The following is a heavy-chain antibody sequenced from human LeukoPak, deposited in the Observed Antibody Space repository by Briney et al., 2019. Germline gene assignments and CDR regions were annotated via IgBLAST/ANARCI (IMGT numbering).Heavy chain of an antibody. CDR2: IYHSGNT. CDR1: GGSISSSNW. V-gene: IGHV4-4*02. J-gene: IGHJ4*02. CDR3: ARGTAAAGNFEY. Sequence: SGTLSLTCAVSGGSISSSNWWSWVRQPPGKRLEWMGEIYHSGNTNYNSSLKSRITISVDKSKNHLSLKLSSVTAVDTAVYYCARGTAAAGNFEYWGQGTLVTVSS. D-gene: IGHD6-13*01.